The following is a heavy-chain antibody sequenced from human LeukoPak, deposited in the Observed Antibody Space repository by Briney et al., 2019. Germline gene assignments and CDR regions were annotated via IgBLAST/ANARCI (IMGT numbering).Heavy chain of an antibody. CDR1: GGTFSSYA. CDR2: IIPIFGIA. D-gene: IGHD2-21*02. Sequence: SVKVSCKASGGTFSSYAISWVRQAPGQGLEWMGRIIPIFGIANYAQKFQGRVTITADKSTSTAYMELSSLRSEDTAVYYCARDRDVTAIPFSFDYWGQGTLVTVSS. J-gene: IGHJ4*02. V-gene: IGHV1-69*04. CDR3: ARDRDVTAIPFSFDY.